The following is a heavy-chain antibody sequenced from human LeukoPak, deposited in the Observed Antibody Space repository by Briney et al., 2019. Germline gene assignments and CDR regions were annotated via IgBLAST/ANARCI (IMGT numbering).Heavy chain of an antibody. J-gene: IGHJ6*03. CDR1: DFSFITYA. Sequence: TGGSLRLSCAASDFSFITYAMSWVRQPPGKGLEWIGSIYYSGSTYYNPSLKSRVTISVDTSKNQLSLKLSAVTAADTAVYYCASVRRGFGESSKYYSYYYMDVWGNGTTVPIS. D-gene: IGHD3-10*01. V-gene: IGHV4-39*01. CDR2: IYYSGST. CDR3: ASVRRGFGESSKYYSYYYMDV.